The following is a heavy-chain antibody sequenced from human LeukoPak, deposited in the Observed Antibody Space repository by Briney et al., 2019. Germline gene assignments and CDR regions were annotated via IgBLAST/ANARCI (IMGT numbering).Heavy chain of an antibody. D-gene: IGHD3-3*01. J-gene: IGHJ4*02. CDR3: ARQLYYDFWSGYYKPDPHYFDY. CDR1: GFSLSTSGVG. Sequence: SGPTLVNPTQTLTLTCTFSGFSLSTSGVGVGWIRQPPGKALEWLALIYWNDDKRYSPFLKSRLTITKDTSKNQVVLTMTNMDPVDTATYYCARQLYYDFWSGYYKPDPHYFDYWGQGTLVTVSS. V-gene: IGHV2-5*01. CDR2: IYWNDDK.